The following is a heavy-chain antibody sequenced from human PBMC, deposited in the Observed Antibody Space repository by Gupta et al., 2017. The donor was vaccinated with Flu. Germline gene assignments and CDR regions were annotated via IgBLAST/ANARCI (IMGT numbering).Heavy chain of an antibody. V-gene: IGHV3-15*01. Sequence: EVQLVESGGGLVKPGGSLRLSCAASGFTFSNAWMSWVRQAPGKGLEWVGRIKSKTDGGTTDYAAPVKGRFTISRDDSKNTLYLQMNSLKTEDTAVYYCTTVVYYYDSSGYYPNPTYYFDYWGQGTLVTVSS. J-gene: IGHJ4*02. D-gene: IGHD3-22*01. CDR2: IKSKTDGGTT. CDR1: GFTFSNAW. CDR3: TTVVYYYDSSGYYPNPTYYFDY.